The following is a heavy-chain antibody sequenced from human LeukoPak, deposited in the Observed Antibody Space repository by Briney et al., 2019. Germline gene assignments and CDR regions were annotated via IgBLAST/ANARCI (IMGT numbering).Heavy chain of an antibody. CDR2: INHSGST. CDR1: GGSFSGYY. J-gene: IGHJ6*02. V-gene: IGHV4-34*01. D-gene: IGHD6-19*01. CDR3: ARSGSGWYRYYYGMDV. Sequence: SETLSLTCAVYGGSFSGYYWSWIRQPPGKGLEWIGEINHSGSTNYNPSLKSRVTISVDTSKNQFSLKLSSVTAADTAVYYCARSGSGWYRYYYGMDVWGQGTTVTASS.